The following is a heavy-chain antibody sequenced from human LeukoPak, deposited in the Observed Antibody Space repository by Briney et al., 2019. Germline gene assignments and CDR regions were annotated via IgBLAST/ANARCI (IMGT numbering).Heavy chain of an antibody. CDR3: ARFHCSTTSCYRWSDP. V-gene: IGHV4-59*01. CDR1: GGSISGYY. J-gene: IGHJ5*02. Sequence: SETLSLTCTVSGGSISGYYWSWIRQPPGKGLEWIGYMYYSGSTTYNPSLKSRVTISVDTSKNQFSLKLTSVTAADTAVYYCARFHCSTTSCYRWSDPWGQGALVTVSS. D-gene: IGHD2-2*01. CDR2: MYYSGST.